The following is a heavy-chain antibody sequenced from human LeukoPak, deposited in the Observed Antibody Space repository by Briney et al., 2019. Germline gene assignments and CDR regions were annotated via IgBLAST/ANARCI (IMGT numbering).Heavy chain of an antibody. J-gene: IGHJ4*02. CDR3: ARGAMGCSGGSCYFRYLDY. CDR2: IYTSGRT. V-gene: IGHV4-61*02. CDR1: GGSISSGSYY. D-gene: IGHD2-15*01. Sequence: SETLSLTCTVPGGSISSGSYYWSWIRQPAGKGLEWIGRIYTSGRTNDNPALKSRVTISVDTSKNQCSLKLSSVTAADTAVYYCARGAMGCSGGSCYFRYLDYWGQGTLVTVSS.